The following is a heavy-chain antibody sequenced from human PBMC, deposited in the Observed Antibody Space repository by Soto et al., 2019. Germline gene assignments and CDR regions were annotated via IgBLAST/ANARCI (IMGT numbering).Heavy chain of an antibody. J-gene: IGHJ4*02. CDR2: ISSSSSTI. CDR3: SRANYYGSPGDFDN. Sequence: EVQLVESGGGLVQPGGSLRLSCAASGFTFSSYSMNWVRQAPGKGLEWVSYISSSSSTIYYAYSVKGRFTISIYNAKNQMYHKKTTLRAENTGLYYCSRANYYGSPGDFDNCGQETLVTVSS. V-gene: IGHV3-48*01. D-gene: IGHD3-10*01. CDR1: GFTFSSYS.